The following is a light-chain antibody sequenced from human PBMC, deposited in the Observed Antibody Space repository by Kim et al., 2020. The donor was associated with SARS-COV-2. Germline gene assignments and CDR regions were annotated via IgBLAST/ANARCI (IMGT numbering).Light chain of an antibody. CDR2: GAS. Sequence: VSPGDRATLSCRASQSVSTNLAWYQQKPGQAPRLLIYGASTRATGIPARFSGSGSGTEFTLTISSLQSEDFAVYYCQQYNDWPPLTFGGGTKVEI. CDR3: QQYNDWPPLT. CDR1: QSVSTN. V-gene: IGKV3D-15*01. J-gene: IGKJ4*01.